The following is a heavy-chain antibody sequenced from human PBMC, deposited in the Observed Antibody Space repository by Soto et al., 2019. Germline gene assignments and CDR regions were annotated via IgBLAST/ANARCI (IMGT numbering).Heavy chain of an antibody. J-gene: IGHJ6*02. CDR1: GFTIRNYW. D-gene: IGHD3-16*02. V-gene: IGHV3-74*01. CDR3: ARGFRWGMDV. Sequence: GSLRLSCVASGFTIRNYWMHWVRQAPGKGLVWVSRINSDGSTTDYADSVKGRFTISRDNAKNTLFLQMNSLRAEDTAVYYCARGFRWGMDVCGQGTTVTVSS. CDR2: INSDGSTT.